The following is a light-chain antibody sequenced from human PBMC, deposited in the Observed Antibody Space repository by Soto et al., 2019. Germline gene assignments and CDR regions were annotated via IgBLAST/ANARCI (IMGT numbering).Light chain of an antibody. V-gene: IGLV2-14*01. CDR2: EVS. J-gene: IGLJ2*01. CDR3: SSFRNNTVV. CDR1: SRDVGGYNF. Sequence: QSVLTQPASVSGSPGQSITISCTGSSRDVGGYNFVSWSQQHPGKAPKLMIYEVSYRPSGVSDRFSGSKSGNTASLTISGLQAEYEADYYCSSFRNNTVVFGGGTKVTVL.